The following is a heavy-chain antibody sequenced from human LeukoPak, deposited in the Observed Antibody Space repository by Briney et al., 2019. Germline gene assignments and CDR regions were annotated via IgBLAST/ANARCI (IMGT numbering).Heavy chain of an antibody. D-gene: IGHD3-22*01. V-gene: IGHV4-31*03. CDR1: GGSISSGGYY. CDR2: IYYSGST. Sequence: SETLSLTCTVSGGSISSGGYYWSWIRQQPGKGLEWIGYIYYSGSTYYNPSLKSRVTISVDTSKNQFSLKLSSVTAADTAVYYCARIQSYYYDSSGYYYFDYWGQGTLVTVSS. J-gene: IGHJ4*02. CDR3: ARIQSYYYDSSGYYYFDY.